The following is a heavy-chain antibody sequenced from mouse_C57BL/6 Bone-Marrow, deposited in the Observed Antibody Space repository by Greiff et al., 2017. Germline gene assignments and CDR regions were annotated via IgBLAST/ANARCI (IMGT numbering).Heavy chain of an antibody. CDR1: GFNIKDDY. V-gene: IGHV14-4*01. CDR3: SSLDGNYFDV. CDR2: IDPEIGDT. J-gene: IGHJ2*01. Sequence: EVQLQQSGAELVRPGASVKLSCTASGFNIKDDYIHWVKQRPEQGLEWIGWIDPEIGDTEYASKFQGKATITSDTSSNTAYLQLSSLTSEDTAVYCCSSLDGNYFDVWGQGTPLTVAS. D-gene: IGHD2-1*01.